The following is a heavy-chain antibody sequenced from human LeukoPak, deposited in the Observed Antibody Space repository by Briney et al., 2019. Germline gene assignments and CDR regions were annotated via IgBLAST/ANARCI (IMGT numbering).Heavy chain of an antibody. CDR3: ARGDFHDDYGDYPFDY. V-gene: IGHV1-69*05. Sequence: SVKVSCKASGGTFSSYAISWVRQAPGQGLEWMGRIIPIFGTANYAQKFQGRVTITTDESTSTAYMELSSLRPEDTAVYYCARGDFHDDYGDYPFDYWGQGTLVTVSS. J-gene: IGHJ4*02. CDR1: GGTFSSYA. D-gene: IGHD4-17*01. CDR2: IIPIFGTA.